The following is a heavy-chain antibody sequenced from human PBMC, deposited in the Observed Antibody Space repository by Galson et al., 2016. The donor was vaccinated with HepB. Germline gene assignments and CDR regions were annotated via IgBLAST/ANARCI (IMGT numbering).Heavy chain of an antibody. CDR2: IYSDDRT. V-gene: IGHV3-66*01. CDR3: ATRGP. Sequence: SLRLSCAASGFIVNSDFMIWVRQAPEKGLEWLSIIYSDDRTFYTDSVKGRFTIFIDNSKNTLYLQMNSLRVEDTAVYHCATRGPWGQGTLVTVSS. J-gene: IGHJ5*02. CDR1: GFIVNSDF. D-gene: IGHD3-16*01.